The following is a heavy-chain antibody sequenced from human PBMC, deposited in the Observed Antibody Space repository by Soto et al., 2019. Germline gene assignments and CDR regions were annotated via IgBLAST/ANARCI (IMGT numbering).Heavy chain of an antibody. D-gene: IGHD6-13*01. V-gene: IGHV1-69*13. J-gene: IGHJ4*02. CDR1: GGTFSNYA. CDR3: AKDIGFQQHLFVFDN. CDR2: ILPIFTTA. Sequence: SVKVSCKASGGTFSNYAFSWVRQAPGQGLEWMGGILPIFTTATYAPKFQDRVTITADESTSTVYMDLSSLRSEDTALYYCAKDIGFQQHLFVFDNWGQGTLVTVSS.